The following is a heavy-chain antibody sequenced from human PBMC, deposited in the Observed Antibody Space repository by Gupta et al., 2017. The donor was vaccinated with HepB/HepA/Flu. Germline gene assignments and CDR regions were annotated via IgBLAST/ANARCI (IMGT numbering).Heavy chain of an antibody. D-gene: IGHD3-3*01. CDR3: ARERFFYYYGMDV. V-gene: IGHV1-69*04. CDR1: GGTFSSYA. J-gene: IGHJ6*02. CDR2: IIPILGIA. Sequence: QVQLVQSGAEVKKPGSSVKVSCKASGGTFSSYAISWVRQAPGQGLEWMGRIIPILGIANYAQKFQDRVTITADKSTSTAYMELSSLRSEDTAVYYCARERFFYYYGMDVWGQGTTVTVSS.